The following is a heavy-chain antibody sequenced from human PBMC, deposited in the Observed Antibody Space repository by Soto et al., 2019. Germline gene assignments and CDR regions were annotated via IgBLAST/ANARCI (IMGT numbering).Heavy chain of an antibody. D-gene: IGHD3-10*01. Sequence: GGSLRLSCAASGFTFDDYAMHWVRQAPGKGLEWVSGISWNSGSIGYADSVKGRFTISRDNAKNSLYLQMNSLRAEDTALYYCVIDAITMVRGVISYYGMDVWGQGTTVTVSS. CDR1: GFTFDDYA. CDR3: VIDAITMVRGVISYYGMDV. J-gene: IGHJ6*02. V-gene: IGHV3-9*01. CDR2: ISWNSGSI.